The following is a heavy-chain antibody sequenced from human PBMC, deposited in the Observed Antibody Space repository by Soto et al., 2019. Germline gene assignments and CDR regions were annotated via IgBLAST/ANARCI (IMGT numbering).Heavy chain of an antibody. CDR3: ATKDFYSSGFYYLYY. CDR1: GYTFNKYP. Sequence: ASVKVSCKASGYTFNKYPIHWVRQAPGQGLEWMGWINPVSGDTRYSQRFQGRVTLTRDTSASTAYMELSSLRSEDTAVYYCATKDFYSSGFYYLYYWG. CDR2: INPVSGDT. V-gene: IGHV1-3*01. D-gene: IGHD3-10*01. J-gene: IGHJ4*01.